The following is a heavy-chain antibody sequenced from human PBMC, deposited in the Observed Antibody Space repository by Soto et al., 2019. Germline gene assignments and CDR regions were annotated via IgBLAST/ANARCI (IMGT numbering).Heavy chain of an antibody. CDR3: ARDGREASGMDV. V-gene: IGHV4-59*11. CDR2: IYYRGST. Sequence: PSETLSLTCTVSGGSISSHYWSWVRQAPGKGLEWIGHIYYRGSTNYNPSLRSRSTISVDTSNNQFSLKLNSVTTADTAVYYCARDGREASGMDVWGQGTKVTVSS. CDR1: GGSISSHY. J-gene: IGHJ6*02. D-gene: IGHD1-26*01.